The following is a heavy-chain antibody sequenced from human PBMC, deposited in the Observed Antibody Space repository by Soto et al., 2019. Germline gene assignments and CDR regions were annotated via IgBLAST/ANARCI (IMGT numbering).Heavy chain of an antibody. J-gene: IGHJ4*02. D-gene: IGHD3-10*01. V-gene: IGHV1-3*01. CDR1: GGTFRNYP. Sequence: ASVKVSCTASGGTFRNYPINWVRQAPGQRLEWMGRINAGNDNTKYSQKFQARLTITRDTSASTAYMELSSLRSEDTAVYYCARDMGFGLSDYWGQGILVTVSS. CDR3: ARDMGFGLSDY. CDR2: INAGNDNT.